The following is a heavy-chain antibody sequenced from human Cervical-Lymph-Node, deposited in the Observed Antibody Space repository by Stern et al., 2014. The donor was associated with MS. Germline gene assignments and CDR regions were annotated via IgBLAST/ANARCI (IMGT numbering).Heavy chain of an antibody. Sequence: VQLVESGAELIRPGESLKISCKGSGYKFSIYWIAWVRQMPGKGLEWMGIIYPGDSETRYSPSFQGQVTMSADKSTSTAYLQWSSLNASDTAMYFCARQTTAWASDVWGQGTLVTVS. CDR2: IYPGDSET. CDR3: ARQTTAWASDV. CDR1: GYKFSIYW. D-gene: IGHD1-14*01. J-gene: IGHJ4*02. V-gene: IGHV5-51*01.